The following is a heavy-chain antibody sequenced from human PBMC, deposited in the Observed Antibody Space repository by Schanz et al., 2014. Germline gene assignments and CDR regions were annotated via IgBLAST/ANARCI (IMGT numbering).Heavy chain of an antibody. CDR1: GFIFNDYY. D-gene: IGHD4-17*01. CDR3: AKDMHKDYGGKPQAFDI. J-gene: IGHJ3*02. V-gene: IGHV3-33*06. Sequence: HVQLVESGGGLVKPGGSLRLSCAASGFIFNDYYMNWILQAPGNGLVWVAVIWYDGNNKFYADSVNGRFIISRDNSKNTLDLQMNSLRDEDTALYYCAKDMHKDYGGKPQAFDIWGQGTMVTVSS. CDR2: IWYDGNNK.